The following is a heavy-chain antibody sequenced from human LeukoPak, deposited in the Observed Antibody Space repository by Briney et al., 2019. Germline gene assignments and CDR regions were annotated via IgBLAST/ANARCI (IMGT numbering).Heavy chain of an antibody. V-gene: IGHV3-30-3*01. J-gene: IGHJ4*02. D-gene: IGHD2-2*01. CDR3: AKVALSCSSTSCYGYY. Sequence: GGSLRLSCAASGFTFSSYAMHWVRQAPGKGLEWVAVISYDGSNKYYADSVKGRFTISRDNSKNTLYLQMNSLRAEDTAVYYCAKVALSCSSTSCYGYYWGQGTLVTVSS. CDR2: ISYDGSNK. CDR1: GFTFSSYA.